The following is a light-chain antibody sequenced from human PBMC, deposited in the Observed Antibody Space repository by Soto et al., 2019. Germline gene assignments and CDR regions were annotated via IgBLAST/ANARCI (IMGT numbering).Light chain of an antibody. CDR2: GAS. V-gene: IGKV3-20*01. J-gene: IGKJ5*01. Sequence: EIVLTQSPGTLSLSPGERATLSCRASQSINTNYLAWYQHKPGQAPRLLIYGASNRAAGIPDRFSGSGSGTDFTLTISRLEPEDFAVYYCHHYGGSPITFGQGTDW. CDR3: HHYGGSPIT. CDR1: QSINTNY.